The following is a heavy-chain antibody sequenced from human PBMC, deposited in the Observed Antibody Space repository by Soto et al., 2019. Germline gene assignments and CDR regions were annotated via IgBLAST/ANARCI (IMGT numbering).Heavy chain of an antibody. CDR1: GYTFTSYA. CDR3: ARDGGYCSSTSCLPPAVDAFDI. D-gene: IGHD2-2*03. J-gene: IGHJ3*02. Sequence: ASVKVSCKASGYTFTSYAMHWVRQAPGQRLEWMGWINAGNGNTKYSQKFQGRVTITRDTSASTAYMELSSLRSEDTAVYYCARDGGYCSSTSCLPPAVDAFDIWGQGTMVTVSS. V-gene: IGHV1-3*01. CDR2: INAGNGNT.